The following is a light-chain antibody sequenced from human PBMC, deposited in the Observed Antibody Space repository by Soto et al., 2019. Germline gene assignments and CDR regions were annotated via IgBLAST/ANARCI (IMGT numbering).Light chain of an antibody. V-gene: IGLV1-44*01. CDR2: STN. CDR3: AAWDDSLNGEVV. J-gene: IGLJ2*01. Sequence: QSVLTQPPSASGTPGQRVTISCSGSSSNIGSNSVNWYQQLPGTAPKLLIYSTNQRPSGVPDRFSGSSSDTSASLAISGLQSEDEADYYCAAWDDSLNGEVVFGGGTKVTVL. CDR1: SSNIGSNS.